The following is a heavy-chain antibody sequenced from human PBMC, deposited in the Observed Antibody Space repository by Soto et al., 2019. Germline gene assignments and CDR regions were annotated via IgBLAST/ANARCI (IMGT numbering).Heavy chain of an antibody. J-gene: IGHJ4*02. CDR2: ISGSRGTK. CDR3: VRVKGIFLAEEDFDA. D-gene: IGHD2-21*01. CDR1: GFKFSTYI. V-gene: IGHV3-48*02. Sequence: GSLRLSSAASGFKFSTYIMAFVRHSPWRGLEWISYISGSRGTKQYADRVKGRFNNSRDKAKSSVFLQMNGLRDEDTAVYYCVRVKGIFLAEEDFDAWGRGALVTVSS.